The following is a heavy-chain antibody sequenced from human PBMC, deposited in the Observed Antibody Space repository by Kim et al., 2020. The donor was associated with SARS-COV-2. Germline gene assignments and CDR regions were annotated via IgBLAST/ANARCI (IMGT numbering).Heavy chain of an antibody. CDR1: GGTFSSYA. D-gene: IGHD3-9*01. CDR3: ASSDDILTGNQAIYYYYGMDV. V-gene: IGHV1-69*04. CDR2: IIPILGIA. Sequence: SVKVSCKASGGTFSSYAISWVRQAPGQGLEWMGRIIPILGIANYAQKFQGRVTITADKSTSTAYMELSSLRSEDTAVYYCASSDDILTGNQAIYYYYGMDVWGQGTTVTVSS. J-gene: IGHJ6*02.